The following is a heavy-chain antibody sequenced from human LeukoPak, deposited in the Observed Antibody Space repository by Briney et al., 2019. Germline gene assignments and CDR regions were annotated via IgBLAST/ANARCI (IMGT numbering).Heavy chain of an antibody. CDR2: INGDGSST. Sequence: GGSLTLTCAASGFTFSSYWMHWVRQAPGKGLVWVSRINGDGSSTSYADSVKGRFTITRDNDKNTLYLQMNSLIAEDTAVYYCAKRADCGGNSYDYWGQGTLVTVSS. CDR3: AKRADCGGNSYDY. V-gene: IGHV3-74*01. D-gene: IGHD4-23*01. CDR1: GFTFSSYW. J-gene: IGHJ4*02.